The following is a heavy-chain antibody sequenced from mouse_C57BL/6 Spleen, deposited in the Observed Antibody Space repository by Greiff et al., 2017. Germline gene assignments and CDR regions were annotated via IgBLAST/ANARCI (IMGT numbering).Heavy chain of an antibody. D-gene: IGHD1-1*01. CDR1: GYTFTSYW. CDR2: IHPNSGST. CDR3: ARRGLLLRLVDV. J-gene: IGHJ1*03. Sequence: QVQLQQSGAELVKPGASVKLSCKASGYTFTSYWMHWVKQRPGQGLEWIGMIHPNSGSTNYNEKFKSKATLTVDKSSSTAYMQLSSLTSEDSAVYYCARRGLLLRLVDVWGTGTTVTVSS. V-gene: IGHV1-64*01.